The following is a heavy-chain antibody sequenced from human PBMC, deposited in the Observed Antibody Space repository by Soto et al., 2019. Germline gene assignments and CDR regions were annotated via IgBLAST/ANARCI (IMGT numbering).Heavy chain of an antibody. CDR1: GFTFSSYS. Sequence: GGSLRLSCAASGFTFSSYSMNWVRQAPGKGLEWVSYISSSSSTIYYADSVKGRFTISRDNAKNSLYLQMNSLRDEDTAVYYCARGRGIAAAGLDAFDIWGQGTMVTVSS. D-gene: IGHD6-13*01. CDR3: ARGRGIAAAGLDAFDI. J-gene: IGHJ3*02. V-gene: IGHV3-48*02. CDR2: ISSSSSTI.